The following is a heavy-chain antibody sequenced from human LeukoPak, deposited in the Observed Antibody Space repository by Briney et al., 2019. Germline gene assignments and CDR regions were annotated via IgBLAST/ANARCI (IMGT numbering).Heavy chain of an antibody. V-gene: IGHV1-46*01. CDR1: GYTFTSYY. D-gene: IGHD4-17*01. J-gene: IGHJ3*02. CDR3: ARLRDYGDYRDAFDI. CDR2: INPSGGST. Sequence: ASVKVSCKASGYTFTSYYMHWVRQAPGQGLEGVGIINPSGGSTNYAQKFQGRVTMTRDTSTSTVYMELSSLRSEDTATYYCARLRDYGDYRDAFDIWGQGTMVTVSS.